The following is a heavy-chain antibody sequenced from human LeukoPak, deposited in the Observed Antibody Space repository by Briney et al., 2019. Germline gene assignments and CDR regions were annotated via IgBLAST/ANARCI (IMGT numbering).Heavy chain of an antibody. D-gene: IGHD3-10*01. J-gene: IGHJ4*02. CDR1: GGSVSSTTYY. V-gene: IGHV4-39*01. CDR2: INYSGST. Sequence: SETLSLTCTVSGGSVSSTTYYWSWMRQPPGKGLEWIASINYSGSTYYNPSLKSRVTISVDTSENQFSLKLSSVTAADTAVYYCARYVVYGSGKYYFDYWGQGTLVTVSS. CDR3: ARYVVYGSGKYYFDY.